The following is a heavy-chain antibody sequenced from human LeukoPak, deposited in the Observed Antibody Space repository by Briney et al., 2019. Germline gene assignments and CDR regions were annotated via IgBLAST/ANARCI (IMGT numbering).Heavy chain of an antibody. CDR1: GGSIRSSYYY. J-gene: IGHJ4*02. Sequence: PSETLSLTCTVSGGSIRSSYYYWGWIRQPPGKGLEWIGSIYDSGSTYYNPSLKSRVTISVDTSKNQFSLKLNSVTAADTAVYYCARVDYGDFSSVFDYWGQGTLVTVSS. V-gene: IGHV4-39*01. CDR3: ARVDYGDFSSVFDY. CDR2: IYDSGST. D-gene: IGHD4-17*01.